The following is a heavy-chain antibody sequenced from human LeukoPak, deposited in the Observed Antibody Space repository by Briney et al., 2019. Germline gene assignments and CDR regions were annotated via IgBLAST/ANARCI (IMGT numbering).Heavy chain of an antibody. Sequence: GGSLRLSCAASGFTFSSYNMHWVRQAPGKGLEWVAVMSYDGSNKHYADSVKGRFTISRDNSKNTLYLQMNSLRAEDTAVFFCARRVTTMTRHYFDYWGQGTLVTVSS. V-gene: IGHV3-30-3*01. CDR2: MSYDGSNK. CDR3: ARRVTTMTRHYFDY. J-gene: IGHJ4*02. CDR1: GFTFSSYN. D-gene: IGHD4-17*01.